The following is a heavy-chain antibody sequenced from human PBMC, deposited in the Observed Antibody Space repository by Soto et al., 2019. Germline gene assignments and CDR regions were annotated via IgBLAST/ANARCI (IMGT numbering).Heavy chain of an antibody. CDR2: ISGSGASS. J-gene: IGHJ4*02. CDR3: TKGSRGYTNYFFDS. Sequence: PGGSLRLSCAASGFSFGGYAMIWVRQAPGKGLEWVAAISGSGASSFFADSVRGRFVISRDNSQSTVFLQMSNLRAEDTAMYYCTKGSRGYTNYFFDSWGLGTLVTVSS. V-gene: IGHV3-23*01. CDR1: GFSFGGYA. D-gene: IGHD6-25*01.